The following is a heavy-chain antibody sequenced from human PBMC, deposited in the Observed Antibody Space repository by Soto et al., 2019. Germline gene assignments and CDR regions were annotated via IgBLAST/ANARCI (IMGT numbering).Heavy chain of an antibody. V-gene: IGHV1-69*14. D-gene: IGHD2-2*01. J-gene: IGHJ4*02. CDR1: GGTFSSYA. Sequence: QVQLVQSGAEVKKPGSSVKVSCKSSGGTFSSYAISWVRQAPGQGLEWMGGIIPIFGTANYAQKFQGRVTITADKSTSTAYMELSRLRSEDTAVYYCARGRVPAAPTGYFDYWGQGALVTVSS. CDR2: IIPIFGTA. CDR3: ARGRVPAAPTGYFDY.